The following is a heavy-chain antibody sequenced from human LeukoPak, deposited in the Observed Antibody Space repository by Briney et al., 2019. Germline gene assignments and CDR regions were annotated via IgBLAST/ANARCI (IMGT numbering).Heavy chain of an antibody. J-gene: IGHJ4*02. CDR3: ARDPTPSDGDYPPDHFDY. CDR2: INTYNGNT. CDR1: GYIYTNYG. Sequence: GASVKVSCKCSGYIYTNYGINWVRQAPGQGLEWMGWINTYNGNTNYAPKLHGRVTMTTDTPTTTGFMELRSLRFDDTAIYYCARDPTPSDGDYPPDHFDYWGQGTLVTVSS. D-gene: IGHD4-17*01. V-gene: IGHV1-18*01.